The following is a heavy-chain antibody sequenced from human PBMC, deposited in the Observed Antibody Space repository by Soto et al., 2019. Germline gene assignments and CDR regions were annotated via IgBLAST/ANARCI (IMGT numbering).Heavy chain of an antibody. Sequence: GESLKISCKGSGYSFTSYWIGWVRQMPGKGLEWMGIIYPGDSDTRYSPSFQGQVTISADKSISTAYLQWSSLKASDTAMYYCAKLRSSGWPEYYFDYWGQGTLVTVSS. V-gene: IGHV5-51*01. J-gene: IGHJ4*02. CDR1: GYSFTSYW. CDR2: IYPGDSDT. D-gene: IGHD6-19*01. CDR3: AKLRSSGWPEYYFDY.